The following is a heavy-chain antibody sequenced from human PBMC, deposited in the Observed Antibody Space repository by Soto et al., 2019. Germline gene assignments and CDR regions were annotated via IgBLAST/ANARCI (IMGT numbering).Heavy chain of an antibody. Sequence: QVQLVESGGGVVQPGRSLRLSCAASGFTFSSYAMHWVRQAPGKGLEWVAVISYDGSNKYYADSVKGRFTISRDTSKNTLYLQMNSLRAEYTAVYYCARVYYDILTGYHDYNWFDPWGQGTLVTVSS. D-gene: IGHD3-9*01. CDR2: ISYDGSNK. V-gene: IGHV3-30-3*01. CDR3: ARVYYDILTGYHDYNWFDP. CDR1: GFTFSSYA. J-gene: IGHJ5*02.